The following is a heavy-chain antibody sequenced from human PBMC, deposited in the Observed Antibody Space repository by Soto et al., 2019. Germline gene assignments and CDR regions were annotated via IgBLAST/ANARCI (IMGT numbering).Heavy chain of an antibody. D-gene: IGHD6-6*01. CDR3: ARERPDGARLDP. Sequence: SETLSLTYSVSGASISSYSWSWIRQPPGKGLEWIGYIHYSGSTNYNPSLKSRVTISVDTSKNQFSLKLSSVTAADTAVYYCARERPDGARLDPWGQGTLVTVSS. J-gene: IGHJ5*02. V-gene: IGHV4-59*12. CDR2: IHYSGST. CDR1: GASISSYS.